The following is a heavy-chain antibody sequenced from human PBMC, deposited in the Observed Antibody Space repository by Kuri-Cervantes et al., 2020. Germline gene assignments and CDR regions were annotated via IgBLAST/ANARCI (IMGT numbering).Heavy chain of an antibody. V-gene: IGHV4-38-2*02. J-gene: IGHJ4*02. Sequence: SETLSLTCSVSGYSISSGYYWGWVRQPPGKGLEWIGEINHSGSTNYNPSLKSRVTISVDTSKNQFSLKLSSVTAADTAVYYCARGGGVVVTKYWGQGTLVTVSS. CDR2: INHSGST. CDR3: ARGGGVVVTKY. CDR1: GYSISSGYY. D-gene: IGHD2-21*02.